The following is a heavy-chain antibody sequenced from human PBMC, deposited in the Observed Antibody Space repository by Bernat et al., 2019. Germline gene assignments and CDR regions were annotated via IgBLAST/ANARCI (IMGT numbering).Heavy chain of an antibody. CDR3: ASLGKGDCGEDY. V-gene: IGHV1-69*04. CDR2: IIPILGIA. J-gene: IGHJ4*02. D-gene: IGHD2-21*02. CDR1: GGTFSSYA. Sequence: QVQLVQSGAEVKKPGSSVKVSCKASGGTFSSYAISWVRQASGQGLEWMGRIIPILGIANYAQKFQGRVTINADKSTSTAYMELSSLRTENTAVYYCASLGKGDCGEDYWGQGTLVTVSS.